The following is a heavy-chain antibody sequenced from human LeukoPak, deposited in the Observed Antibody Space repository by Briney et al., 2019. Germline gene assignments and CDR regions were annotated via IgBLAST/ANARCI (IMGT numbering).Heavy chain of an antibody. V-gene: IGHV1-58*01. D-gene: IGHD3-22*01. Sequence: ASVKVSCKTSGFTFTSSAVQWVRQARGQRLEWIGWIVVGSGNTNYAQKFQERFTITRDMSTSTAYMELSSLRSEDTAVYYCAADRALDSSGYPYYFDYWGQGTLVTVSS. J-gene: IGHJ4*02. CDR3: AADRALDSSGYPYYFDY. CDR1: GFTFTSSA. CDR2: IVVGSGNT.